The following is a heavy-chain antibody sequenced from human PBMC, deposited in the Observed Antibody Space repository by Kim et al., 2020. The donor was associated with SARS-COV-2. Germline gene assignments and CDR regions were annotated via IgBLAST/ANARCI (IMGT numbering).Heavy chain of an antibody. V-gene: IGHV3-13*01. CDR3: ARAPPCSGGSCYFDY. D-gene: IGHD2-15*01. J-gene: IGHJ4*02. Sequence: GSVKGRFTISRENAKNSLYLQMNSLRAGDTAVYYCARAPPCSGGSCYFDYWGQGTLVTVSS.